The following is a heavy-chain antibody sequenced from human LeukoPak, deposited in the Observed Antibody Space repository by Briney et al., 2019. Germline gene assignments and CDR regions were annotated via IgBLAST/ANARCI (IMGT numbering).Heavy chain of an antibody. CDR3: ARRNYYDSSGYSPWYFDY. Sequence: GASLQISCKGSGYIFTSYWIGWVRPLPGKGLEWMGIIYPGDSDTRYSPSFQGQVTISADKSISTAYLQWSSLKASDTAMYYCARRNYYDSSGYSPWYFDYWGQGTLVTVSS. V-gene: IGHV5-51*01. CDR1: GYIFTSYW. CDR2: IYPGDSDT. D-gene: IGHD3-22*01. J-gene: IGHJ4*02.